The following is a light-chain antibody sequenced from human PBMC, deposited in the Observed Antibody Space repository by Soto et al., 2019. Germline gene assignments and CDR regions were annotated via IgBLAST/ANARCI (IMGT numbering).Light chain of an antibody. CDR1: SSDVGTYNY. CDR2: EVS. CDR3: TSYTRDTALG. Sequence: SALTQPASVSGSPGQSITISCTGTSSDVGTYNYVSWYQHHPVKAPKLIIYEVSNRPSGVSNRFSGSKSGSTASLTISGLPAEDEADYRCTSYTRDTALGFAAGTKGTV. J-gene: IGLJ1*01. V-gene: IGLV2-14*01.